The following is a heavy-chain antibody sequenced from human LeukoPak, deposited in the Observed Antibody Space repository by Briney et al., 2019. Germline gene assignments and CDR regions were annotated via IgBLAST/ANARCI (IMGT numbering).Heavy chain of an antibody. CDR3: ARDHNYAFDD. J-gene: IGHJ4*02. Sequence: GGSLRLSCTASGFPFIEYSMNWVRQAPGKGLEWISYIGIDSGNTKYADSVRGRFTISADTAKNSLYLQMNSLRVEDTAVYYCARDHNYAFDDLGQGTLVSVAS. CDR1: GFPFIEYS. CDR2: IGIDSGNT. D-gene: IGHD1-1*01. V-gene: IGHV3-48*01.